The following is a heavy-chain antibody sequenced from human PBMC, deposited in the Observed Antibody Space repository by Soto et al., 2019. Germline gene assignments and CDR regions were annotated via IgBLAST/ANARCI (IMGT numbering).Heavy chain of an antibody. CDR2: IYWDDDK. CDR3: ARSYGSGSYYLPYFDY. V-gene: IGHV2-5*02. CDR1: GFSLSTSGVG. Sequence: QITLKESGPTLVKPTQTLTLTCTFSGFSLSTSGVGVGWICQPPGTALEWLALIYWDDDKRYSPSLKSRLTITKDTTKNQVVLTMTNMDPVDTATYYCARSYGSGSYYLPYFDYWGQGTLVTVSS. D-gene: IGHD3-10*01. J-gene: IGHJ4*02.